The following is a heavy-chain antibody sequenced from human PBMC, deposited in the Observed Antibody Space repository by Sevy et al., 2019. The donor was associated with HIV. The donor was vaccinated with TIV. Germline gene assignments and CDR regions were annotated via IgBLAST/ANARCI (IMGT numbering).Heavy chain of an antibody. Sequence: SETLSLTCTVSGGSISSYYWSWIRQPPGKGLEWIGYIYYSGSTNYNPSLKSRVTISVDTSKNQFSLKLSSVTAADTAVYYCAREGKGSYYYYMDVWGKGTTVTVSS. J-gene: IGHJ6*03. D-gene: IGHD6-13*01. CDR2: IYYSGST. CDR1: GGSISSYY. CDR3: AREGKGSYYYYMDV. V-gene: IGHV4-59*01.